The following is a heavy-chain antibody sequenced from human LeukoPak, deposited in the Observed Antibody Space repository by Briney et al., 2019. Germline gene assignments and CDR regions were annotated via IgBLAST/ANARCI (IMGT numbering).Heavy chain of an antibody. CDR1: GGTFSSYA. V-gene: IGHV1-69*04. J-gene: IGHJ6*02. D-gene: IGHD3-10*01. Sequence: GASVKVSCKASGGTFSSYAISWVRQAPGQGLEWMGRIIPILGIANYAQKFQGRVTITADKSTSTAYMELSSLRSEDTAVYYCARPSSITMVRGATYYYGMDVWGQGTTVTVSS. CDR2: IIPILGIA. CDR3: ARPSSITMVRGATYYYGMDV.